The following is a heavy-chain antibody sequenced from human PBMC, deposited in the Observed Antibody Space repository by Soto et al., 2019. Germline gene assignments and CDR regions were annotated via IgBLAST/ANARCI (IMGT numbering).Heavy chain of an antibody. CDR2: IIPIFGTA. Sequence: SVKVSCKASVGTFSSYAISWVRQAPGQGLEWMGGIIPIFGTANYAQKFQGRVTITADESTSTAYMELSSLRSEDTAVYYCASQGSGGWDDSSGYYYVRGYWFDPWGQGTLVTVSS. CDR1: VGTFSSYA. V-gene: IGHV1-69*13. J-gene: IGHJ5*02. D-gene: IGHD3-22*01. CDR3: ASQGSGGWDDSSGYYYVRGYWFDP.